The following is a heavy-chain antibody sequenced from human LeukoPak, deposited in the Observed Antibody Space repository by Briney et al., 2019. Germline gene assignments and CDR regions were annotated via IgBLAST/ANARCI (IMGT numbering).Heavy chain of an antibody. Sequence: SETLSLTCTFSDGSIRTHYWSWIRQPPGKGLEWTGYTYLSGTTNYNPSLRSRVTISIDTSKNQVSLQLSSVTAADTAVYYCARDQDDYYGSGSLGGFDPWGQGILVTASS. CDR3: ARDQDDYYGSGSLGGFDP. CDR1: DGSIRTHY. V-gene: IGHV4-59*11. J-gene: IGHJ5*02. CDR2: TYLSGTT. D-gene: IGHD3-10*01.